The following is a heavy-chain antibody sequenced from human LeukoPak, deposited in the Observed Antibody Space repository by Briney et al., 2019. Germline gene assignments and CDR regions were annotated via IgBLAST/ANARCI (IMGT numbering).Heavy chain of an antibody. CDR3: AARKVRGVWFYLDY. Sequence: GGSLRLSCAASGFTVSAYAMAWVRQAPGKGLEWVSTICDDNTYYADSVKGRFAISTDNSKDTLYLQMNSLRVEDTAVYFCAARKVRGVWFYLDYWGQGTLVTVSS. D-gene: IGHD3-10*01. CDR1: GFTVSAYA. J-gene: IGHJ4*02. V-gene: IGHV3-23*01. CDR2: ICDDNT.